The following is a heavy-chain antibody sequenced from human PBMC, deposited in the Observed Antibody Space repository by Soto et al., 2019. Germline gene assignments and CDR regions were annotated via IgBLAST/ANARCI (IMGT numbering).Heavy chain of an antibody. Sequence: EVQLVESGGGLVQPGGSLRLSCVASGFTFSSHWMNWVRQVPGKGLEWVANIKEDGTEKNYVDSVKGRFAISRDNANNSLYLQMNSLRVDDTAVSHCVRSSGGTGDYWGEGILVTASS. CDR2: IKEDGTEK. CDR3: VRSSGGTGDY. J-gene: IGHJ4*02. CDR1: GFTFSSHW. V-gene: IGHV3-7*04. D-gene: IGHD1-26*01.